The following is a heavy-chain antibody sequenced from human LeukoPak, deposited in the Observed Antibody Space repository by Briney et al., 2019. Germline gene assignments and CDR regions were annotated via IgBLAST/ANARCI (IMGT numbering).Heavy chain of an antibody. CDR3: ARSPPCGGDCYSGGDY. CDR1: GYSFTSYW. D-gene: IGHD2-21*02. Sequence: GESLKISCKGSGYSFTSYWIGWVRQMPGKGLEWMGIIYPGDSDTRYSPSFQGQVTISADKSISAAYLQWSSLKASDTAMYYCARSPPCGGDCYSGGDYWGQGTLVTVSS. J-gene: IGHJ4*02. V-gene: IGHV5-51*01. CDR2: IYPGDSDT.